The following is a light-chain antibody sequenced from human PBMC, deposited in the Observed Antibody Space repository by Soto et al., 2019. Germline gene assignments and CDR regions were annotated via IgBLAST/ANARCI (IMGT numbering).Light chain of an antibody. J-gene: IGKJ5*01. Sequence: DIPMTQTPSTLSASIGDTVAIACRASQSISSWLAWFQQKPGKAPKLLIHRASTLASGVPSRFSASGSGTDFTLTITSLQPDDSATYYCQQYDGYPITFGQGTRLEIK. CDR1: QSISSW. CDR3: QQYDGYPIT. V-gene: IGKV1-5*03. CDR2: RAS.